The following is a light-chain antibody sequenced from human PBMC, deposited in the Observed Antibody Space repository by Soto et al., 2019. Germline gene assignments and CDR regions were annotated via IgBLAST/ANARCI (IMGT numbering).Light chain of an antibody. Sequence: EIVLTQSPGTLSLSPGERATLSCRASQSVSSTSLAWYQQKPGQAPRLLIYGASSRATGIPDRFSGSGSETDFILTISSLEPEDFAVYYCQQHGSSITFGGGNKVDIK. CDR3: QQHGSSIT. V-gene: IGKV3-20*01. CDR2: GAS. CDR1: QSVSSTS. J-gene: IGKJ4*01.